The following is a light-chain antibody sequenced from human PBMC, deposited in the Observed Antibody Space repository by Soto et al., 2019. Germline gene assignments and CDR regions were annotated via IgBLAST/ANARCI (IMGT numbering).Light chain of an antibody. Sequence: DFQMTQSPSSLSASVGDRVTITCRASQSIDNHLNWYQQRPGKAPKLLVYSASTLHSWVPSRFGGGGSGTDFTLTITSLQPEDSATYYCQQSSSTPRTFGGGTKVEIK. J-gene: IGKJ4*01. V-gene: IGKV1-39*01. CDR2: SAS. CDR1: QSIDNH. CDR3: QQSSSTPRT.